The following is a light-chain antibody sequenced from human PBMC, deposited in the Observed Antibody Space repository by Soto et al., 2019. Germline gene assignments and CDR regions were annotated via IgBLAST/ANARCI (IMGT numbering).Light chain of an antibody. V-gene: IGLV1-44*01. Sequence: QSVLTQPPSASAPPGQTVTISCSGRYSNIGSNFVSWYQRLPGTAPKLLIYSINQRPSGVPDRFSGSKSGTSASLTISGLQSEDEADYFCSSWDDSLDGPVFGGGTKVTVL. CDR2: SIN. J-gene: IGLJ3*02. CDR1: YSNIGSNF. CDR3: SSWDDSLDGPV.